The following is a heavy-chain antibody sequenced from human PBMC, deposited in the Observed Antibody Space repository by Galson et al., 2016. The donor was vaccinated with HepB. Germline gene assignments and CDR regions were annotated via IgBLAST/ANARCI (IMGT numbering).Heavy chain of an antibody. CDR2: ISSAGTSI. Sequence: SLRLSCAASGITFSGFWMHWVRQPPGKGPVWVSRISSAGTSISYAESVKGRFTTSRDNAKNPLDLQMNGLTAEDTAVYYCARARRAAHFDYWGQGVLVTVSS. CDR3: ARARRAAHFDY. J-gene: IGHJ4*02. V-gene: IGHV3-74*01. CDR1: GITFSGFW. D-gene: IGHD6-25*01.